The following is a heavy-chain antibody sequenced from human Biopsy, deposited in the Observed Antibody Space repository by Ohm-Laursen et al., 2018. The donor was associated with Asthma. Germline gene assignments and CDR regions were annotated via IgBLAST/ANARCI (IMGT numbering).Heavy chain of an antibody. J-gene: IGHJ4*02. Sequence: SLRLSCTASGTHFGSYNMHWARLAPGKGLEWVAVITFDGSTQHYGDSVKGRFTISRDNSKNMLFLQMNSLRAEDTAVYYCSRDTLGYYFDIWGQGTQVTVSS. CDR1: GTHFGSYN. D-gene: IGHD6-13*01. V-gene: IGHV3-30-3*01. CDR3: SRDTLGYYFDI. CDR2: ITFDGSTQ.